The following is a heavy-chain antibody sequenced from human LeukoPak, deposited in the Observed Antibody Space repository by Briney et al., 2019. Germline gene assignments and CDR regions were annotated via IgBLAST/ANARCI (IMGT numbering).Heavy chain of an antibody. CDR3: AREGGTMVRRVLNY. Sequence: ASVKVSCKASGYTFTSYAMHWVRQAPGQRLEWMGWINAGNGNTKYSQKFQGRVTITRDTSASTAYMELSSLRSEDTAVYYCAREGGTMVRRVLNYWGQGTLVTVSS. J-gene: IGHJ4*02. CDR1: GYTFTSYA. CDR2: INAGNGNT. V-gene: IGHV1-3*01. D-gene: IGHD3-10*01.